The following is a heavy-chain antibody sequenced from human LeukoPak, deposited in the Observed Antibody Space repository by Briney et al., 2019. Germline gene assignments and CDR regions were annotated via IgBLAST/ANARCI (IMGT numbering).Heavy chain of an antibody. V-gene: IGHV4-34*01. Sequence: SETLSLTCAVYDGSFSGYYWSWIRQSPGKGLEWIGEINHSGSTNYNPSLKSRVTISVDTSKNQFSLKLSSVTAADTAVYYCARVTSVYAIHEYEYFQHWGQGTLVTVSS. J-gene: IGHJ1*01. CDR2: INHSGST. CDR1: DGSFSGYY. CDR3: ARVTSVYAIHEYEYFQH. D-gene: IGHD2-8*01.